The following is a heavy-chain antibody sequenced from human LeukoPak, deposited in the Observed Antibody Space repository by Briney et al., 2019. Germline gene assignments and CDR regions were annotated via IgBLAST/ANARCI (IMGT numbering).Heavy chain of an antibody. J-gene: IGHJ4*02. D-gene: IGHD6-19*01. CDR1: GFTFSSYS. CDR3: ARDKKWLVFFFDY. Sequence: GGSLRLSCAASGFTFSSYSMNWVRQAPGKGLEWVSSISSSSSYIYYADSVKGRFTISRDNAKNSLYLQMNSLRAEDTAVYYCARDKKWLVFFFDYWGQGTLVTVSS. V-gene: IGHV3-21*01. CDR2: ISSSSSYI.